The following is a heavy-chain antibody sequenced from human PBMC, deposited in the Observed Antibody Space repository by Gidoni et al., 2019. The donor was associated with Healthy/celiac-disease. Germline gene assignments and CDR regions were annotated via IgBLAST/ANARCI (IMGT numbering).Heavy chain of an antibody. CDR1: GFPFSSYG. D-gene: IGHD6-13*01. CDR3: ARASIAAAGTYDVGRDAFDI. J-gene: IGHJ3*02. V-gene: IGHV3-33*01. Sequence: QVQLVESGGGVVQPGRSLRLSCAASGFPFSSYGMHWVRQDPGKGLKGGAVIWYDGSNKYDADSVKGRLTISRDNSKNTLYLQMNSLRAEDTAVYYCARASIAAAGTYDVGRDAFDIWGQGTMVTVSS. CDR2: IWYDGSNK.